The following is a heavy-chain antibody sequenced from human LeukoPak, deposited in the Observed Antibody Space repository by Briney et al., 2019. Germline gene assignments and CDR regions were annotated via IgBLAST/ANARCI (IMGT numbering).Heavy chain of an antibody. J-gene: IGHJ4*02. CDR1: GFSLSTSGMC. CDR3: ARQYWSGGFDY. D-gene: IGHD2-15*01. Sequence: SGPTLVNPTQTLTVTCSFSGFSLSTSGMCVSWIRQPPGKALEWLARIDWDDDKYYSTSLKTRLTISKDTSKNQVVLTMTNTDPVDTATYYCARQYWSGGFDYWGQGTLVTVSS. CDR2: IDWDDDK. V-gene: IGHV2-70*11.